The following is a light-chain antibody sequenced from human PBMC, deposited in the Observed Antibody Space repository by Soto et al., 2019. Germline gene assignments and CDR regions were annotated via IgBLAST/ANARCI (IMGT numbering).Light chain of an antibody. CDR3: QRYGSSQFT. CDR2: GAS. Sequence: EIVLTQSPGTLSLSPGERATLSCRASQSVGSNYFAWYQQKPGQAPRLLIYGASSRATGIPDRCSGSGSGTDFTLTINRLEPEDFAVYYCQRYGSSQFTFGPGTKVDIK. J-gene: IGKJ3*01. V-gene: IGKV3-20*01. CDR1: QSVGSNY.